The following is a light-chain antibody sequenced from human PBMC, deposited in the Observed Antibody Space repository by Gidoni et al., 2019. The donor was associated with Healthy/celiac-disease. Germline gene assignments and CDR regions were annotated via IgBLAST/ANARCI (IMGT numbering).Light chain of an antibody. CDR1: KLGDKY. J-gene: IGLJ1*01. Sequence: SYELTQPPSVSVSPGQTASITCSGDKLGDKYACCYQQKPGQSPVLVIYQDSKRPSGIPERFSGSNSGNTATLTISGTQAMDEADYYCQAWDSSTPVFGTGTKVTVL. CDR3: QAWDSSTPV. CDR2: QDS. V-gene: IGLV3-1*01.